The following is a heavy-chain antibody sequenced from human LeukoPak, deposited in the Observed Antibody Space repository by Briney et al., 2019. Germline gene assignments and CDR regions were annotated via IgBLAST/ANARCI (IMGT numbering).Heavy chain of an antibody. CDR2: IYHSGST. V-gene: IGHV4-30-2*01. Sequence: PSQTLSLTCTVSGGSTSSGGYYWSWIRQPPGKGLEWIGYIYHSGSTYYNPSLKSRVTISVDRSKNQFSLKLSSVTAADTAVYYCPRLYSYGYVAYFDYWGQGTLVTVSS. D-gene: IGHD5-18*01. J-gene: IGHJ4*02. CDR3: PRLYSYGYVAYFDY. CDR1: GGSTSSGGYY.